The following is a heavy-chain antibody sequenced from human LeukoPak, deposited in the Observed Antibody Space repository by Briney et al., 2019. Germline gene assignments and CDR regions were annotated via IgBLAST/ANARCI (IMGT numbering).Heavy chain of an antibody. V-gene: IGHV3-30*02. Sequence: GGSLRLSCAASGFTFSSYGMHWVRQAPGKGLEWVTFIRYDGSNKYYADSVKGRFTISRDNAKNSLYLQMNSLRAEDTAVYYCARDQVITFGGVIVIPNYYYYMDVWGKGTTVTVSS. CDR1: GFTFSSYG. J-gene: IGHJ6*03. CDR2: IRYDGSNK. D-gene: IGHD3-16*02. CDR3: ARDQVITFGGVIVIPNYYYYMDV.